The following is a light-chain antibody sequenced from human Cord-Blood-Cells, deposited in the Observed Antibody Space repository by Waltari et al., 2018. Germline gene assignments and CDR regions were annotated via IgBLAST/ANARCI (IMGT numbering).Light chain of an antibody. CDR1: QSVSSN. Sequence: DIVMTQSPAPLSVSPGERATLSCRASQSVSSNLAWYQQKPGQAPRLLIYGASTRATGIPARFSGSGSGTEFTLTISSLQSEDFAVYYCQQYNNWPLTFGPGTKVDIK. V-gene: IGKV3-15*01. J-gene: IGKJ3*01. CDR3: QQYNNWPLT. CDR2: GAS.